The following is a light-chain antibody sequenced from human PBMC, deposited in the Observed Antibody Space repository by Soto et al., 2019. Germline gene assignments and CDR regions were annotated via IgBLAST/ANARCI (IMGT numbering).Light chain of an antibody. CDR3: QQFSSYPLT. CDR2: DAS. Sequence: EDGLTQSPGTLSLYTGERATLSCRASQTVRNNYLAWYQQKPGQAPRLLIYDASSRATGIPDRFSGGGSGTDFTLTISRLEPEDFAVYYCQQFSSYPLTFGQG. V-gene: IGKV3-20*01. J-gene: IGKJ5*01. CDR1: QTVRNNY.